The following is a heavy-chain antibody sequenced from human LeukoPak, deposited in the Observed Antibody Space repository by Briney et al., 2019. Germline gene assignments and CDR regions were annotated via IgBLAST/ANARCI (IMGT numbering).Heavy chain of an antibody. V-gene: IGHV4-39*07. CDR2: IYYSGST. CDR1: GGSISSSSYY. CDR3: ARDKSRTYGSADAFDI. J-gene: IGHJ3*02. D-gene: IGHD3-10*01. Sequence: SETLSLTCTVSGGSISSSSYYWGWIRQPPGKGLEWIGSIYYSGSTYYNPSLKSRVTISVDTSKNQFSLKLSSVTAADTAVYYCARDKSRTYGSADAFDIRGQGTMVTVSS.